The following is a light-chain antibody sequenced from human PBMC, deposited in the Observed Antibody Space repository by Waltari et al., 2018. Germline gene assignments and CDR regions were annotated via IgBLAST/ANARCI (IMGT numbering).Light chain of an antibody. CDR2: DVS. V-gene: IGKV3-11*01. J-gene: IGKJ1*01. Sequence: EIVLTQSPATLSSSPGDRSTLSCRASQSVSSSLAWYQQKPGQAPRLLFHDVSNRATGIPARFSVSGSGTDFTLTISSLEAEDFAVYYCQQRSNWPPTFGQGTKVEIK. CDR1: QSVSSS. CDR3: QQRSNWPPT.